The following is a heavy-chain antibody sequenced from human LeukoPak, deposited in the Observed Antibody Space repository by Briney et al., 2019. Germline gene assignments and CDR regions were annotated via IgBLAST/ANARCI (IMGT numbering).Heavy chain of an antibody. V-gene: IGHV1-18*01. Sequence: GASVKVSCKASGYTFTSYGISWVRQAPGQGLEWMGWISAYNGNTNYAQKLQGRVTMTTDTSTSTAYMELRSLRSDDTAVYYCARVYSSSWYLGYYYYMDVWGKGTTVTISS. CDR2: ISAYNGNT. CDR3: ARVYSSSWYLGYYYYMDV. CDR1: GYTFTSYG. D-gene: IGHD6-13*01. J-gene: IGHJ6*03.